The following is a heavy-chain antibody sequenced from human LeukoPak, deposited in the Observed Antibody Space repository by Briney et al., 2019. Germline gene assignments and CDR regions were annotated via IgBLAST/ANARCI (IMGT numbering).Heavy chain of an antibody. J-gene: IGHJ6*02. CDR3: ARDLLPHSSSWLVLSYYYYGMDV. CDR1: GFTFSSYE. CDR2: ISSSGSTI. V-gene: IGHV3-48*03. D-gene: IGHD6-13*01. Sequence: GRSLRLSCAASGFTFSSYEMNWVRQAPGKGLEWVSYISSSGSTIYYADSVKGRFTISRDNAKNSLYLQMNSLRAEDTAVYYCARDLLPHSSSWLVLSYYYYGMDVWGQGTTVTVSS.